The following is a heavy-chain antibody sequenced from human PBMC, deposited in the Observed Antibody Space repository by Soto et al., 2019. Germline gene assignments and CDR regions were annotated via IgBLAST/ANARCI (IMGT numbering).Heavy chain of an antibody. CDR2: IYYSGGT. D-gene: IGHD6-13*01. Sequence: QVQLQESGPGLVKPSQTLSLTCTVSGGSISSGGYYWSWIRQHPGKGLEWIGYIYYSGGTYYNTSLKSRVTISVDTSKNQFSLKLSSVTAADTAVYYCAREIAAAGSWFDPWGQGTLVTVSS. J-gene: IGHJ5*02. V-gene: IGHV4-31*03. CDR3: AREIAAAGSWFDP. CDR1: GGSISSGGYY.